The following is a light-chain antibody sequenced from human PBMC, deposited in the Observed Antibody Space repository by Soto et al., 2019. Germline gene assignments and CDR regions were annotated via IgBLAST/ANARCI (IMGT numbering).Light chain of an antibody. CDR1: NTDFGNNNL. CDR3: ASYIDSTTFYV. J-gene: IGLJ1*01. V-gene: IGLV2-23*01. CDR2: EAS. Sequence: QSVLTQPASVSGSPGQSITISCTGNNTDFGNNNLVSWFQQHPGKAPKLLIYEASRRSSGVSKRFSGSKSGNTASLTISELEPEDEAGYYCASYIDSTTFYVFATGTKLTGL.